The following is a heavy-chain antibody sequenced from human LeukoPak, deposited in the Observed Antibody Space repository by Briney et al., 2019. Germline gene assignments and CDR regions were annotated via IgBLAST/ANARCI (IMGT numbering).Heavy chain of an antibody. CDR1: GFTFSSYG. J-gene: IGHJ3*02. Sequence: GGSLRLSCAASGFTFSSYGMSWVRQAPGKGLEWVSAISGSGGSTYYADSVKGRFTISRDNSKNTLYLQMNSLRAEDTAVYYCAKDRGCPDAFDIWGQGTMVTVSS. CDR3: AKDRGCPDAFDI. V-gene: IGHV3-23*01. CDR2: ISGSGGST.